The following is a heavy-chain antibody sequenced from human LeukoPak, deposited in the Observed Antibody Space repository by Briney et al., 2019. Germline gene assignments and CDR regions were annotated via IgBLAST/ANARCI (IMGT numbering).Heavy chain of an antibody. J-gene: IGHJ6*02. Sequence: GGSLRLSCAASGFSFTSYAMSWVREAPGTGLGWVSAISGSVGSTYYADSVKGRFTISRDNSKNTLYLQMNSLRAEDTAVYYCAKDMGQQLVFYIYYYGMDVWGQGTTVTVSS. V-gene: IGHV3-23*01. CDR1: GFSFTSYA. CDR3: AKDMGQQLVFYIYYYGMDV. CDR2: ISGSVGST. D-gene: IGHD6-13*01.